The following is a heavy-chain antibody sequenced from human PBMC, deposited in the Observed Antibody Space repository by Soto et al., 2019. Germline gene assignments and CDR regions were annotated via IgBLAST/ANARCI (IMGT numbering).Heavy chain of an antibody. V-gene: IGHV3-30-3*01. CDR3: ARGKRGYSYGSLDY. Sequence: PGGSLRLSCAASGFTFSSYAMHWVRQAPGKGLEWVAVISYDGSNKYYADPVKGRFTISRDNSKNTLYLQMNSLRAEDTAVYYCARGKRGYSYGSLDYWGQGTLVTVSS. J-gene: IGHJ4*02. D-gene: IGHD5-18*01. CDR1: GFTFSSYA. CDR2: ISYDGSNK.